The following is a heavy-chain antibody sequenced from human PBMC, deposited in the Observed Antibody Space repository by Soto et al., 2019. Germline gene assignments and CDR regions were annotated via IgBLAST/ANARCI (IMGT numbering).Heavy chain of an antibody. CDR3: ARGYCSSTSCYSLGYYYMDV. Sequence: GGSLRVSCAASGFTFSSYAMSWVRQAPGKGLEWVSAISGSGGSTYYADSVKGRFTISRDNSKNTLYLQMNSLRAEDTAVYYCARGYCSSTSCYSLGYYYMDVWGKGTTVTVSS. D-gene: IGHD2-2*02. CDR2: ISGSGGST. J-gene: IGHJ6*03. CDR1: GFTFSSYA. V-gene: IGHV3-23*01.